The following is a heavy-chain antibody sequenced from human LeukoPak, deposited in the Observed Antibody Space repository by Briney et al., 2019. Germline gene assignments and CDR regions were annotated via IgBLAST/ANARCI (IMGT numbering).Heavy chain of an antibody. CDR2: ISAYNGNT. J-gene: IGHJ4*02. Sequence: ASVKVSCKASGYTFTSYGISWVRQAPGQGLEWMGWISAYNGNTNYAQKLQGRVTMTTDTSTSTAYMELRSLRSADTAVYYCARGTYYYGSGRGGPFDYWGQGTLVTVSS. CDR3: ARGTYYYGSGRGGPFDY. D-gene: IGHD3-10*01. CDR1: GYTFTSYG. V-gene: IGHV1-18*01.